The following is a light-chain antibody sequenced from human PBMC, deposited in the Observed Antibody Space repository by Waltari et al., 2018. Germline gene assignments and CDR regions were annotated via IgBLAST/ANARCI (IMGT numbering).Light chain of an antibody. Sequence: SYELTQPPSVSVSPGQTARIPCSGDTLTKQFADWYQKKPGQAPVVVIYKDSVRPSGIPERFSGSSSGTTVTLTISGVQAEDEADYYCQSADSSGTSRDVLFGGGTKLTVL. CDR3: QSADSSGTSRDVL. CDR1: TLTKQF. V-gene: IGLV3-25*03. J-gene: IGLJ2*01. CDR2: KDS.